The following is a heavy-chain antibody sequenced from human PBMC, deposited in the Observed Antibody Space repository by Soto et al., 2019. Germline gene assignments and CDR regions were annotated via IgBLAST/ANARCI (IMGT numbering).Heavy chain of an antibody. V-gene: IGHV4-59*08. J-gene: IGHJ4*02. Sequence: SETLSLTCTVSGGSISSYYWSWIRQPPGKGLEWIGYIYYSGSTNYNPSLKSRVTISVDTSKNQFSLKLSSVTAADTAVYYCARRYGGSLDDWGQGTLVTVSS. CDR1: GGSISSYY. CDR2: IYYSGST. CDR3: ARRYGGSLDD. D-gene: IGHD2-15*01.